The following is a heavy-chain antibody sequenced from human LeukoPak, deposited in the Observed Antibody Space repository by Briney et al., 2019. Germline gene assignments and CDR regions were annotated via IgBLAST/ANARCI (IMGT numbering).Heavy chain of an antibody. D-gene: IGHD2-2*01. CDR3: ARQWGYCSSTSCYVFGY. CDR1: GGSISSSSYY. V-gene: IGHV4-39*01. CDR2: IYYSGST. J-gene: IGHJ4*02. Sequence: PSETLSLTCTVSGGSISSSSYYWGWIRQPPGKGLEWIGSIYYSGSTYYNPSLKSRVTISVDTSKNQFSLKLSSVTAADTAVYYCARQWGYCSSTSCYVFGYWGQGTLVTVSS.